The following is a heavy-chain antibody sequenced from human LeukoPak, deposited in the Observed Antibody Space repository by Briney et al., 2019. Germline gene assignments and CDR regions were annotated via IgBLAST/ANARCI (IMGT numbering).Heavy chain of an antibody. V-gene: IGHV3-74*01. CDR2: INSDGSST. D-gene: IGHD4-17*01. Sequence: GGSLRLSCAASGFTFSSYWMHWVRQAPGKGLVWVSRINSDGSSTSYADSVKGRFTISRDKAKNSLYLQMNSLRAEDTAVYYCARAQGTVTRYFDYGGQGTLVTVSS. CDR3: ARAQGTVTRYFDY. CDR1: GFTFSSYW. J-gene: IGHJ4*02.